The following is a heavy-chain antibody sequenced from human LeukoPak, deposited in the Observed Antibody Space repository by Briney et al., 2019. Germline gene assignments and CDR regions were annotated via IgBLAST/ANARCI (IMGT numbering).Heavy chain of an antibody. CDR2: IYYSGST. Sequence: SETLSLTCTVSGGSISSGDYYWSWIRQPPGKGLEWIGYIYYSGSTYYNPSLKSRVTISVDTSKNQFSLKLSSVTAADTAVYYCARGVPGIAPYYYYGMDVWGQGTTVTVSS. CDR1: GGSISSGDYY. V-gene: IGHV4-30-4*01. D-gene: IGHD6-13*01. CDR3: ARGVPGIAPYYYYGMDV. J-gene: IGHJ6*02.